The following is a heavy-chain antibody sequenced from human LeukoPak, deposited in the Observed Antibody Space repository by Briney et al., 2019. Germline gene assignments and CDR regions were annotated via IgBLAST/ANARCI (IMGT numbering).Heavy chain of an antibody. CDR3: ARGITGTTWSD. CDR1: GGSISSYY. Sequence: PSETLSLTCTVFGGSISSYYWSWIRQPPGKGLEWIGEINHSGSTNYNPSLKSRVTISVDTSKNQFSLKLSSVTAADTAVYYCARGITGTTWSDWGQGTLVTVSS. D-gene: IGHD1-7*01. CDR2: INHSGST. V-gene: IGHV4-34*01. J-gene: IGHJ4*02.